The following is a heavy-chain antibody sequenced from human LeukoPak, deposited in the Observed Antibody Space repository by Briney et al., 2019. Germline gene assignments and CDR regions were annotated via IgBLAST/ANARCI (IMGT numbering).Heavy chain of an antibody. J-gene: IGHJ4*02. CDR3: ARGRVVGSRWYSGYFDY. V-gene: IGHV1-8*01. Sequence: ASVKVSCKASGYTFTSYDVHWVRQATGQGLEWMGWMSPNNGNTGYAQKFQGRVTMARNISISTAYMEQSSLRSEDTAVYYCARGRVVGSRWYSGYFDYWGQGTLVTVSS. CDR2: MSPNNGNT. CDR1: GYTFTSYD. D-gene: IGHD6-13*01.